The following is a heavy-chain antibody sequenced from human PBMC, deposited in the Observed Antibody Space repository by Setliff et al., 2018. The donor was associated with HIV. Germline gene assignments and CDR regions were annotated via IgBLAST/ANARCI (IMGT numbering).Heavy chain of an antibody. CDR3: ARGMDDSRSSVWYY. D-gene: IGHD6-6*01. CDR2: VNPHSGDT. Sequence: ASVKVSCKASGYTFTGYYMHWVRQAPGQGLEWMGWVNPHSGDTNYAQKFQDRVTMTRDTSVNIAYMQLSRLRSDDTAVYYCARGMDDSRSSVWYYWGQGTLVTVSS. CDR1: GYTFTGYY. V-gene: IGHV1-2*02. J-gene: IGHJ4*02.